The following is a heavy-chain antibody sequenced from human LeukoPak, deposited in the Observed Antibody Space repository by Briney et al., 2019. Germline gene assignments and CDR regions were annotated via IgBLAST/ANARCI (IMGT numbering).Heavy chain of an antibody. V-gene: IGHV1-2*02. D-gene: IGHD3-10*01. CDR3: AKNYGSGSQYYFDY. CDR1: GYTFTAYY. Sequence: ASLKVSCEASGYTFTAYYIHCGRQAPGHGREWMGGINPNSGGTNYAQKFQGRVTMTRDTSISTAYMELSRLRSDDTAVYYCAKNYGSGSQYYFDYWGQGTLLSVSS. CDR2: INPNSGGT. J-gene: IGHJ4*02.